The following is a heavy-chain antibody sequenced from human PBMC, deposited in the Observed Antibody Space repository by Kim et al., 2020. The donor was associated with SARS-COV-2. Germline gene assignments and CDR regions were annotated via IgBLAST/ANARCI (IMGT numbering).Heavy chain of an antibody. V-gene: IGHV4-34*01. CDR2: INHSGST. CDR3: ARGADGYAIFPSYYYYG. Sequence: SETLSLTCAVYGGSFSGYYWSWIRQPPGKGLEWIGEINHSGSTNYNPSLKSRVTISVDTSKNQFSLKLSSVTAADTAVYYCARGADGYAIFPSYYYYG. CDR1: GGSFSGYY. J-gene: IGHJ6*01. D-gene: IGHD5-12*01.